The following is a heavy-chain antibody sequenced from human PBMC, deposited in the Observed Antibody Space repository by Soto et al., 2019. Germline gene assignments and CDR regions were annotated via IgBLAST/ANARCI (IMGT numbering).Heavy chain of an antibody. CDR1: GFTFSSYA. V-gene: IGHV3-30-3*01. D-gene: IGHD6-13*01. Sequence: GGSLRLSCAASGFTFSSYAMHWVRQAPGKGLEWVAVISYDGSNKYYADSVKGRFTISRDNSKNTLYLQMNSLRAEDTAVYYCARDRVLVDWQQLAVFDYWGQGTLVTVSS. CDR3: ARDRVLVDWQQLAVFDY. J-gene: IGHJ4*02. CDR2: ISYDGSNK.